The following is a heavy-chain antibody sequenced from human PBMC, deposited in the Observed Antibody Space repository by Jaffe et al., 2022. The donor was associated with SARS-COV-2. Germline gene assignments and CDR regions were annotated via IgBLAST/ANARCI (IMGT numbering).Heavy chain of an antibody. Sequence: QVQLVQSGAEVKKPGASVKVSCKASGYTFTNYDINWVRQAAGQGLEWMGWVNPNTENTGYAQKFQGRVSMTKNTSINTAYMELSSLRSDDTAVYYCARCSNSCEYWGQGTLVTVSS. V-gene: IGHV1-8*01. CDR3: ARCSNSCEY. D-gene: IGHD6-13*01. J-gene: IGHJ4*02. CDR1: GYTFTNYD. CDR2: VNPNTENT.